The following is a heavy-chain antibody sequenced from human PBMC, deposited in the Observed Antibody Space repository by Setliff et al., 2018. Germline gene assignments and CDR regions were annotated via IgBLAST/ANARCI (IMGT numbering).Heavy chain of an antibody. J-gene: IGHJ5*02. D-gene: IGHD3-10*01. CDR3: ARERGFAGYYGSWTHQSFDL. CDR1: GGSISTYY. V-gene: IGHV4-59*12. Sequence: SETLSLTCTVSGGSISTYYWSWIRQPPEKGLEWIAYIHYSGSTNQNPSLGSRLTISADTSNNQFSLNLISVTAADTAVYYCARERGFAGYYGSWTHQSFDLWGQGSLVTVSS. CDR2: IHYSGST.